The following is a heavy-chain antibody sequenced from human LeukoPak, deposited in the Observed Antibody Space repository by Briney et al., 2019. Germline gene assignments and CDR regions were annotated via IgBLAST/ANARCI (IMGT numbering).Heavy chain of an antibody. CDR2: IHTSGST. J-gene: IGHJ4*02. Sequence: PSETLSLTCTVSGGSISTYYWSWIRQPAGKGLEWIGRIHTSGSTDYNPSLKSRVTMSVDTSKEQFSLRLSSVTAADAAMYYCAREGSMTAHPFVSIDYWGQGTLVTVSS. CDR3: AREGSMTAHPFVSIDY. D-gene: IGHD6-6*01. V-gene: IGHV4-4*07. CDR1: GGSISTYY.